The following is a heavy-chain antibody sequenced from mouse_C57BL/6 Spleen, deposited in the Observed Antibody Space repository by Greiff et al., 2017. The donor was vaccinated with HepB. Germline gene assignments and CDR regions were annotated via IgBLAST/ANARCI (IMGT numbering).Heavy chain of an antibody. D-gene: IGHD3-2*02. CDR2: ISSGSSTI. Sequence: EVKLMESGGGLVKPGGSLKLSCAASGFTFSDYGMHWVRQAPEKGLEWVAYISSGSSTIYYADTVKGRFTISRDNAKNTLFLQMTSLRSEDTAMYYCASRQLRVRDYYAMDYWGQGTSVTVSS. V-gene: IGHV5-17*01. CDR1: GFTFSDYG. CDR3: ASRQLRVRDYYAMDY. J-gene: IGHJ4*01.